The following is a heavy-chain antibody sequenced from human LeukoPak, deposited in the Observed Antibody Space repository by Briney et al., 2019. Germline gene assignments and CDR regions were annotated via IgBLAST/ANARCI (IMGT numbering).Heavy chain of an antibody. CDR3: VREFIIPERAFEI. Sequence: GGSLRLSCAASGFTFSDYYMSWIRQAPGKGLEWVSYISSSGSTIYYADSVKGRFTISRDNAKNSLYLQMNSLRAEDTAMYYCVREFIIPERAFEIWGRGTLVTVSS. D-gene: IGHD2-21*01. J-gene: IGHJ3*02. V-gene: IGHV3-11*04. CDR1: GFTFSDYY. CDR2: ISSSGSTI.